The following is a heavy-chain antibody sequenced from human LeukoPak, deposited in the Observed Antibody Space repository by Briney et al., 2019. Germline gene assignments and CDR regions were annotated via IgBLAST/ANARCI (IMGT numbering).Heavy chain of an antibody. CDR2: VHQNGSA. Sequence: PSETLSLTCSVSGGPINFYWGWIRQSPGKGLEWIGCVHQNGSASYKSSLQRRVTMSVDTSKRQVSLMLNSVTAADTAVYYCARDVRRGLRFNNIYPYFGMDVWGKGTTVIVSA. CDR3: ARDVRRGLRFNNIYPYFGMDV. CDR1: GGPINFY. V-gene: IGHV4-59*01. J-gene: IGHJ6*04. D-gene: IGHD3-3*01.